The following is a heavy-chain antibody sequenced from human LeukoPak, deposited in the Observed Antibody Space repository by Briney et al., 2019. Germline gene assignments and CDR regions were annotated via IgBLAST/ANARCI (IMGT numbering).Heavy chain of an antibody. Sequence: GGSLRLSCAASGFTFSSYSMNWVRQAPGKGLEWVSSISSSSSYIYYADSVKGRFTISRDNAKNSLYLQMNSLRAEDTAVYYCARDETGDDYGDYGIDAWGQGTLVTVSS. CDR3: ARDETGDDYGDYGIDA. J-gene: IGHJ5*02. CDR2: ISSSSSYI. D-gene: IGHD4-17*01. CDR1: GFTFSSYS. V-gene: IGHV3-21*03.